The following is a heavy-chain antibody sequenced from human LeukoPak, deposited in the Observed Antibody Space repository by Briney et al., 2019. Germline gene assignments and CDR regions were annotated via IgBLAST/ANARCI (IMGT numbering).Heavy chain of an antibody. Sequence: SQTLSLTCAVYGGSFSDYSWILIRQPPGQGLEWIGEIYHSGSTNYNPSLKSRVTISIDTAKNQFSLKLSSVTAADTAVYYCARHLSGDILTGYDHDAFDIWGQGTMGTVSS. V-gene: IGHV4-34*01. CDR1: GGSFSDYS. CDR3: ARHLSGDILTGYDHDAFDI. CDR2: IYHSGST. J-gene: IGHJ3*02. D-gene: IGHD3-9*01.